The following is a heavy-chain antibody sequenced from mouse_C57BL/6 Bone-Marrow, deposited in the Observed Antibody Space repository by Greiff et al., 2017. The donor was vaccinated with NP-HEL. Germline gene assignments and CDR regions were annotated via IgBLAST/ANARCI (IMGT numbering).Heavy chain of an antibody. J-gene: IGHJ2*01. CDR2: INPSNGGT. Sequence: VKLQQPGTELVKPGASVKLSCKASGYTFTSYWMHWVKQRPGQGLEWIGNINPSNGGTNYNEKFKSKATLTVDKSSSTAYMQLSSLTSEDSAVYYCASPITTVVATDYWGQGTTLTVSS. V-gene: IGHV1-53*01. CDR1: GYTFTSYW. CDR3: ASPITTVVATDY. D-gene: IGHD1-1*01.